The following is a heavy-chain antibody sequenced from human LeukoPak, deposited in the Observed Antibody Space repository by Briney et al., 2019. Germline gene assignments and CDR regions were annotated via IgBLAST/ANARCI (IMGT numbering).Heavy chain of an antibody. J-gene: IGHJ6*02. V-gene: IGHV3-11*01. Sequence: GGSLRLSCAASGFTFSDYYMSWIRQAPGKGLEWVSYISSSGSTIYYADSVKGRFTISRDNAKNSLYLQMNSLRAEDTAVYYCARDHPDTMIVVVINHYYYYYGMDVWGQGTTVTVSS. D-gene: IGHD3-22*01. CDR3: ARDHPDTMIVVVINHYYYYYGMDV. CDR1: GFTFSDYY. CDR2: ISSSGSTI.